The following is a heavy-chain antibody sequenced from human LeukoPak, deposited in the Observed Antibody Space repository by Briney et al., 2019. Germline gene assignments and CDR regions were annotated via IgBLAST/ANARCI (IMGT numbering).Heavy chain of an antibody. J-gene: IGHJ4*02. V-gene: IGHV3-48*03. CDR3: ARDAAIGSRYFDY. Sequence: GGSLRLSCAASGFTFSSYEMNWVRQAPGKGPEWVSYISSSGSTICYADSVKGRFTSSRDNAKNSLYLQMNSLRAEDTAVYYGARDAAIGSRYFDYWGQGTLVTVSS. CDR1: GFTFSSYE. D-gene: IGHD6-25*01. CDR2: ISSSGSTI.